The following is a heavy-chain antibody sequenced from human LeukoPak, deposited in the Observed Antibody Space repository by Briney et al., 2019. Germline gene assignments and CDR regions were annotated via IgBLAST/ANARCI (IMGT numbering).Heavy chain of an antibody. J-gene: IGHJ4*02. CDR1: GYTFTGYY. CDR3: ARDHLIRVAAAGY. D-gene: IGHD2-15*01. V-gene: IGHV1-2*02. Sequence: ASVKVSCKASGYTFTGYYMHWVRQAPGQGFEWMGWINPNSGGTNYAQKFQGRVTMTRDTSISTAYMELSRLRSDDTAVYYCARDHLIRVAAAGYWGQGTLVTVSS. CDR2: INPNSGGT.